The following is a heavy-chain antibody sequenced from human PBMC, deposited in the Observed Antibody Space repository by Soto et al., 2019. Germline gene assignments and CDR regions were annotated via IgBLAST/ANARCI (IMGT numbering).Heavy chain of an antibody. CDR2: ISAYNGNT. J-gene: IGHJ6*02. D-gene: IGHD3-10*01. CDR3: ARDNGEVLWFGESTLYYYYGMDV. Sequence: QVQLVQSGAEVKKPGASVKVSCKASGYTFTSYGISWVRLAPGQGLEWMGWISAYNGNTNYAQKLQGRVTMTTATTKSTAYIELRSLRSDDTAVYSCARDNGEVLWFGESTLYYYYGMDVWGQGTTVTVSS. CDR1: GYTFTSYG. V-gene: IGHV1-18*04.